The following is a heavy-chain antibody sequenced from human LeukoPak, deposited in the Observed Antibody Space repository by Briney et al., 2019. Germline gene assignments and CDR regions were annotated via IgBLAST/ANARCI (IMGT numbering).Heavy chain of an antibody. CDR2: ITSKTDGGTT. D-gene: IGHD6-19*01. CDR3: FSSGCLC. CDR1: GFTFSDAW. J-gene: IGHJ4*02. Sequence: GGSLRLSCAASGFTFSDAWMIWVRQAPGKGLEWVGRITSKTDGGTTDYAAPVKGRFTISRDDSKDMLYLQMNSLKSEDTALYYCFSSGCLCRGQGTLVTVSS. V-gene: IGHV3-15*01.